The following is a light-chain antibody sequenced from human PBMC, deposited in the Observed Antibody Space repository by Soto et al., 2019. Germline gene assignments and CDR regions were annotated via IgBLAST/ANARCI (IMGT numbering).Light chain of an antibody. CDR1: QSISSW. Sequence: DIQRTQSPSTLSASVGDRVTITCRASQSISSWLAWYQQRPGKAPKLLIYKASSLQSGVPSRFSGSGSGTEFTLTIGSLHPDDFATYYCQQYNVYSRTFGQGTKVDIK. CDR3: QQYNVYSRT. J-gene: IGKJ1*01. CDR2: KAS. V-gene: IGKV1-5*03.